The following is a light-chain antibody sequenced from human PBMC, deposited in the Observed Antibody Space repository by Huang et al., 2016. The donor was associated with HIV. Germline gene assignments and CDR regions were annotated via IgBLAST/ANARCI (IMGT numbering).Light chain of an antibody. CDR3: QQRGNWPIT. Sequence: EIVLTQSPATLSLSPGERATLSCRASQSLSSYLAWYQQKPGQAPRLLIYDASNRATGIPARFSGSGSGTDFTLTINSLEPEDFAVYYCQQRGNWPITFGQGTRLEIK. J-gene: IGKJ5*01. CDR2: DAS. V-gene: IGKV3-11*01. CDR1: QSLSSY.